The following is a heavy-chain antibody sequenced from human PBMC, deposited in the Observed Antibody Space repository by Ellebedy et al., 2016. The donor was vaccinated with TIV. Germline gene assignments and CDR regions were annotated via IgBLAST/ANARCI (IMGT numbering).Heavy chain of an antibody. CDR2: IYYRGST. CDR1: GGSISRSTYY. Sequence: SETLSLTXSVPGGSISRSTYYWGWIRQPPGKGLEWIGSIYYRGSTYYNPSLKSRVTMSMDTYKNQFSLKLSSVAAADTAVYYCTREGYSGYAAGIDYWGQGSLVTVSS. D-gene: IGHD5-12*01. CDR3: TREGYSGYAAGIDY. J-gene: IGHJ4*02. V-gene: IGHV4-39*07.